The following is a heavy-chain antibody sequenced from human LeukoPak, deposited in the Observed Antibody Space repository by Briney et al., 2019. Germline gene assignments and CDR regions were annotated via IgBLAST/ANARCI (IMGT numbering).Heavy chain of an antibody. CDR2: IIPIFGTA. J-gene: IGHJ4*02. CDR3: ARGGHDYSNYCYY. Sequence: SVKVSCKASGYTFSRYGISWVRQAPGQGLEWMGGIIPIFGTANYAQKFQGRVTITADKSTSTAYMELSSLRSEDTAVYYCARGGHDYSNYCYYWGQGTLVTVSS. V-gene: IGHV1-69*06. D-gene: IGHD4-11*01. CDR1: GYTFSRYG.